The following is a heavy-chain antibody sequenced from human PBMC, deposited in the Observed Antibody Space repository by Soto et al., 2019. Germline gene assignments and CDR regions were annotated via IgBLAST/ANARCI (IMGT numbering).Heavy chain of an antibody. CDR3: ARDKGYYVSSGYYYFDY. CDR2: ISYDGSNK. Sequence: QVQLVESGGGVVQPGRSLRLSCAASGFTFSSYAMHWVRQAPGKGLEWVAVISYDGSNKYYADSVKGRFTISRDNSKNTLYLQMNSLRAEDTAVYYCARDKGYYVSSGYYYFDYWGQGTLVTVSS. J-gene: IGHJ4*02. V-gene: IGHV3-30-3*01. CDR1: GFTFSSYA. D-gene: IGHD3-22*01.